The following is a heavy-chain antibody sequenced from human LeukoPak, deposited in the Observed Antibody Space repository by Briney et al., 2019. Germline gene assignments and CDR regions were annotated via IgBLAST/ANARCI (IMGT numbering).Heavy chain of an antibody. Sequence: GGSLRLSCAASGFTFSSYWMSWVRQAPGKGLERVANIKQDGSEKYSVDSVKDRFTISRDNAKNSLYMQMNSLRAEDTAVYYCARVMSASVWRSYGSYYYYYYMDIWGKGTTVTVSS. V-gene: IGHV3-7*01. J-gene: IGHJ6*03. D-gene: IGHD3-16*01. CDR3: ARVMSASVWRSYGSYYYYYYMDI. CDR2: IKQDGSEK. CDR1: GFTFSSYW.